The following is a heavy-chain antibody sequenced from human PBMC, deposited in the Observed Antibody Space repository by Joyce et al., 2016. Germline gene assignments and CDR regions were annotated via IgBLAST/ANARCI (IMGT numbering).Heavy chain of an antibody. CDR1: GFTVSGSN. J-gene: IGHJ4*02. Sequence: EVQLVESGGRLVQPGGSLRLSCAASGFTVSGSNLTWVRQAAGKGLEWVSLINLGGTTYYGDSMMGRFTLSRDNAKNTLYLQMNSLRPDDTAVYYCARQIALAGRPFADWGQGTPVTVSS. CDR2: INLGGTT. D-gene: IGHD6-19*01. V-gene: IGHV3-53*01. CDR3: ARQIALAGRPFAD.